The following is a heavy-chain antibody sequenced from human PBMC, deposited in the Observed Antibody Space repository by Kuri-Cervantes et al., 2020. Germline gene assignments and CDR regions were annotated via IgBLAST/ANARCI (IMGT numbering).Heavy chain of an antibody. V-gene: IGHV1-2*04. CDR2: INPNSGGT. J-gene: IGHJ3*02. CDR3: ARAKSGSYHDAFDI. D-gene: IGHD1-26*01. Sequence: ASVNVSCKASGYSFTGYYMHWVRQAPGQGLEWMGWINPNSGGTNYAQKFQGWVTMTRETSIRTAYMELSRLRSDDTAVYYCARAKSGSYHDAFDIWGQGTMVTVSS. CDR1: GYSFTGYY.